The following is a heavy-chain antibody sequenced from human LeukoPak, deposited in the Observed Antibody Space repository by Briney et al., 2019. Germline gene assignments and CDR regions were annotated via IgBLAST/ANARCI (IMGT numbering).Heavy chain of an antibody. CDR1: GFTFDDYA. Sequence: GGSLRLSCAASGFTFDDYAMHWVRQAPGKGLEWVSGISWNSGSIGYADSVKGRFTISRDNAKNSLYLQMNSLRAEDTALYYCARSDCSSTSCQKGPDYWGQGTLVTVSS. CDR2: ISWNSGSI. V-gene: IGHV3-9*01. J-gene: IGHJ4*02. D-gene: IGHD2-2*01. CDR3: ARSDCSSTSCQKGPDY.